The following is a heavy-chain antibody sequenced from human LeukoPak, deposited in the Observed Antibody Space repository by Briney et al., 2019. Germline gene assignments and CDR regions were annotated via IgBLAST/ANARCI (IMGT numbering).Heavy chain of an antibody. V-gene: IGHV4-4*07. D-gene: IGHD6-19*01. J-gene: IGHJ3*02. CDR1: GGSISSYY. CDR2: IYSRGST. Sequence: PSETLSLTCTVSGGSISSYYWSWIRQPAGKGLEWIGRIYSRGSTNYNPSLQSRVTMSVDTSKNQISLKLNSVTAADTAVYYCARDPMAGTFRASDIWGQGTMVTVSS. CDR3: ARDPMAGTFRASDI.